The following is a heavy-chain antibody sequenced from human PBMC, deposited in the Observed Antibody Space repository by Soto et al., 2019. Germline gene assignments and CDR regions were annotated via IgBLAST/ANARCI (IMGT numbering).Heavy chain of an antibody. CDR2: VYHSGRA. CDR3: AKTIGSGSYMPF. CDR1: GDSISDSNW. V-gene: IGHV4-4*02. D-gene: IGHD3-10*01. J-gene: IGHJ4*02. Sequence: QVQLQESGPGLVKPSGTLSLTCTVSGDSISDSNWWTWVRQPPGKGLEWIGEVYHSGRANYNPSLRSRVTMSADTLKNHFNLRLSSVTAADTAVYYCAKTIGSGSYMPFCGQGTLVAVSP.